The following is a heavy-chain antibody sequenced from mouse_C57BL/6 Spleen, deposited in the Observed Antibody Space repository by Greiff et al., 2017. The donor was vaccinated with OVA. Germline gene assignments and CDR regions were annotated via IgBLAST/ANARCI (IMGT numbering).Heavy chain of an antibody. CDR2: INPNNGGT. CDR1: GYTFTDYN. CDR3: ARLGLLRNAMDY. V-gene: IGHV1-18*01. J-gene: IGHJ4*01. D-gene: IGHD1-1*01. Sequence: EVQLKESGPELVKPGASVKIPCKASGYTFTDYNMDWVKQSHGKSLEWIGDINPNNGGTIYNQKFKGKATLTVDKSSSTAYMELRSLTSEDTAVYYCARLGLLRNAMDYWGQGTSVTVSS.